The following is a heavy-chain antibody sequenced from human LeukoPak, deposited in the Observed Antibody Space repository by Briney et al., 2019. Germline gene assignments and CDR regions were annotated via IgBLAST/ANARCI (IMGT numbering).Heavy chain of an antibody. V-gene: IGHV3-48*03. CDR1: GFTFSSYE. CDR3: AREHCSSTSCSYFDY. CDR2: SSSSGSTI. Sequence: GGSLRLSCAASGFTFSSYEMNWVRRAPGKGLEWVSYSSSSGSTIYYAGSVKGRFTISRDNAKNSLYLQMNSLRAEDTAVYYCAREHCSSTSCSYFDYWGQGTLVTVSS. J-gene: IGHJ4*02. D-gene: IGHD2-2*01.